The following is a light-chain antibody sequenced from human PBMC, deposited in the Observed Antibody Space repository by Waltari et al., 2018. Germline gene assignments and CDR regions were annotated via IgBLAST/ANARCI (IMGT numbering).Light chain of an antibody. CDR2: AAS. J-gene: IGKJ4*01. CDR3: QQGKTFPLT. V-gene: IGKV1-12*01. CDR1: HDISSY. Sequence: DIQMTQSPSSVSASVGDRVNISCRASHDISSYLAWYQQEPGKAPKLLIYAASSLLSGVPSRFSGSGSGTDFTLTISSLQPDDSATYYCQQGKTFPLTFGGGTKVEI.